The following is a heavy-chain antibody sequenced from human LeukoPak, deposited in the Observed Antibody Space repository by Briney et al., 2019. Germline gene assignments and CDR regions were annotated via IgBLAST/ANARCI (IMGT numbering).Heavy chain of an antibody. CDR2: IYHSGTT. CDR3: ARQSSDYYYYYIDV. Sequence: SETLSLTCTVSGGSISSSHYYWGWIRQPPGKGLEWIGSIYHSGTTYYNPSLESRVTISDDTSKNRFSLMLTSVTAADTAVYYCARQSSDYYYYYIDVWGEGTTVIVSS. J-gene: IGHJ6*03. CDR1: GGSISSSHYY. V-gene: IGHV4-39*01.